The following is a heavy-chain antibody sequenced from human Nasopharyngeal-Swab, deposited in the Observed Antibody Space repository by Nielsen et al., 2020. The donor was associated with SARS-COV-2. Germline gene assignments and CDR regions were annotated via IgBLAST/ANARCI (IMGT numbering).Heavy chain of an antibody. D-gene: IGHD3-3*01. CDR2: IYHSGST. CDR3: ARVLAERAYYDFWSGYSDYYYGMDV. Sequence: SETLSLTCAVSGGSISSSNWWSLVRQPPGKGLEWIGEIYHSGSTNYNPSLKSRVTISVDKSKNQFSLKLSSVTAADTAVYYCARVLAERAYYDFWSGYSDYYYGMDVWGQGTTVTSP. J-gene: IGHJ6*02. V-gene: IGHV4-4*02. CDR1: GGSISSSNW.